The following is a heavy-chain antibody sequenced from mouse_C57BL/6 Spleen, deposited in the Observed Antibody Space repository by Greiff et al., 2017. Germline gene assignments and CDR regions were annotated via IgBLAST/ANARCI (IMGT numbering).Heavy chain of an antibody. V-gene: IGHV1-26*01. Sequence: EVQLQQSGPELVKPGASVKISCKASGYTFTDYYMNWVKQSHGKSLEWIGDINPNNGGTSYNQKFKGKATLTVDKSSSTAYMELRSLTSEDSAVYYCARYDGYEGFAYWGQGTLVTVSA. J-gene: IGHJ3*01. CDR1: GYTFTDYY. CDR2: INPNNGGT. CDR3: ARYDGYEGFAY. D-gene: IGHD2-3*01.